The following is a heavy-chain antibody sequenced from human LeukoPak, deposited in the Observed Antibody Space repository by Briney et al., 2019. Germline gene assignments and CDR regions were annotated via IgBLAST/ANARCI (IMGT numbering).Heavy chain of an antibody. CDR2: IYYSGST. Sequence: SETLSLTCTVSGGSISSSSYYWGWIRQPPGKGLEWIGSIYYSGSTYYNPSLKSRVTISVDTSKNQFSLKLSSVTAADTAVYYCARDGPSSSLFLDFWGQGTLVTVSS. CDR3: ARDGPSSSLFLDF. V-gene: IGHV4-39*07. CDR1: GGSISSSSYY. J-gene: IGHJ4*02. D-gene: IGHD6-13*01.